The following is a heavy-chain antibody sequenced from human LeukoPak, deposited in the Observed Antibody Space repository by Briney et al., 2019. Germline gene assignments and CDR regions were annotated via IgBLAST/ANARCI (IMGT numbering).Heavy chain of an antibody. Sequence: GGSLRLSCAASGFTFSSYAMSWVRQAPGKGLEWVSAISGSSGSTYYADSVKGRFTISRDNSKNTLYLQMNSLRAEDTAVYYCAKGIVVVPAATHFDYWGQGTLVTVSS. D-gene: IGHD2-2*01. CDR1: GFTFSSYA. CDR3: AKGIVVVPAATHFDY. V-gene: IGHV3-23*01. CDR2: ISGSSGST. J-gene: IGHJ4*02.